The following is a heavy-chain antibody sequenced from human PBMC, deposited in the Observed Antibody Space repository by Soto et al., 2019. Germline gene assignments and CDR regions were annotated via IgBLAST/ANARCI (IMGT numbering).Heavy chain of an antibody. D-gene: IGHD6-13*01. CDR3: ARDLIVSAAGRSYYYYYGMDV. J-gene: IGHJ6*02. CDR2: ISYDGSNK. V-gene: IGHV3-30-3*01. Sequence: QVQLVESGGGVVQPGRSLRLSCAASGFTFSSYAMHWVRQAPGKGLEWVAVISYDGSNKYYADPVKGRFTISRDNSKNTLYLQMNSLRAEDTAVYYCARDLIVSAAGRSYYYYYGMDVWGQGTTVTVSS. CDR1: GFTFSSYA.